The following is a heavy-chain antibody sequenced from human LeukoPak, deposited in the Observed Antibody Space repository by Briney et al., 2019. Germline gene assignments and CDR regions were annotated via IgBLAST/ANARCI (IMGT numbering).Heavy chain of an antibody. CDR3: ARSGDYYDSSGYYSGAFDI. J-gene: IGHJ3*02. CDR1: GGSISSGGYS. V-gene: IGHV4-30-4*07. D-gene: IGHD3-22*01. Sequence: SQTLSLTCAVSGGSISSGGYSWSWIRQPPGKGLEWIGYIYYSGSTYYNPSLKSRVTISVDTSKKQFSLKLSSVTAADTAVYYCARSGDYYDSSGYYSGAFDIWGQGTMVTVSS. CDR2: IYYSGST.